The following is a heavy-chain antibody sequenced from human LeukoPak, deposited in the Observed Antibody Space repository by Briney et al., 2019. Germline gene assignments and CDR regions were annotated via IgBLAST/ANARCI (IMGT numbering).Heavy chain of an antibody. J-gene: IGHJ5*02. CDR3: ARHARRVAGTDWFDP. D-gene: IGHD6-19*01. CDR2: IYTSGST. Sequence: SETLSLTCTVSGGSISSYYWSWIRQPPGEGLEWIGYIYTSGSTNYNPSLKSRVTISVDTSKNQFSLKLSSVTAADTAVYYCARHARRVAGTDWFDPWGQGTLVTVSS. CDR1: GGSISSYY. V-gene: IGHV4-4*09.